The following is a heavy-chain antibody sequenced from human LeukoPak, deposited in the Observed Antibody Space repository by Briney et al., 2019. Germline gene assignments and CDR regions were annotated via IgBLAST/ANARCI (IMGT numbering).Heavy chain of an antibody. CDR2: IYYSGST. J-gene: IGHJ4*02. CDR1: GGSISSYY. Sequence: SETLSLTCTVSGGSISSYYWSWIRQPAGKGLEWIGSIYYSGSTYYNPSLKSRVTISIDTSKKQFSLKVSSVTAADTAVYYCARGAGWYNYWGQGTLVTVSS. V-gene: IGHV4-59*01. CDR3: ARGAGWYNY. D-gene: IGHD6-19*01.